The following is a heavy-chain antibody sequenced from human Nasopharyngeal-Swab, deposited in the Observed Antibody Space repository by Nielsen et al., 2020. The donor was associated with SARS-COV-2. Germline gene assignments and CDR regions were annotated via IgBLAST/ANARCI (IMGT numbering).Heavy chain of an antibody. V-gene: IGHV3-23*01. CDR1: GFTFNIYA. Sequence: GESLKISCIASGFTFNIYAMAWVRRTPGRGLQWVSGISASGGSTYYTDSVKGRFAVSRDNSRNTLYLQMHSLRVEDTALYYCAKDYRYYYDSSGSIDYWGQGTLVTVSS. CDR2: ISASGGST. J-gene: IGHJ4*02. D-gene: IGHD3-22*01. CDR3: AKDYRYYYDSSGSIDY.